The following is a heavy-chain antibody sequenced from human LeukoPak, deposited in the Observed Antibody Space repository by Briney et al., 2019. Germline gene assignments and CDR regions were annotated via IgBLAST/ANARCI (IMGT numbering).Heavy chain of an antibody. D-gene: IGHD6-19*01. V-gene: IGHV3-23*01. CDR2: ITAGGDTA. Sequence: GGSLRLSCAASGFTFSKCSMSWVRQAPGKGLEWVSIITAGGDTAYYADSVKGRFTISRDNSKNTVYMQMDSLRADDTAMYYCAGDRSSAWYSPLDYWGQGTQVTVS. CDR1: GFTFSKCS. J-gene: IGHJ4*02. CDR3: AGDRSSAWYSPLDY.